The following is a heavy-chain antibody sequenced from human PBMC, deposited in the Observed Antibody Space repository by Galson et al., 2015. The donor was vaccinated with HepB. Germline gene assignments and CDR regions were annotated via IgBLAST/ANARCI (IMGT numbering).Heavy chain of an antibody. V-gene: IGHV3-30-3*01. J-gene: IGHJ6*02. CDR2: ISYDGSNK. CDR1: GFTFSSYA. CDR3: ARGRRLRGLLSGMDV. D-gene: IGHD4-17*01. Sequence: SLRLSCAASGFTFSSYAMHWVRQAPGKGLEWVAVISYDGSNKYYADSVKGRFTISRDNSKNTLYLQMNSLRAEDTAVYYCARGRRLRGLLSGMDVWGQGTTVTVSS.